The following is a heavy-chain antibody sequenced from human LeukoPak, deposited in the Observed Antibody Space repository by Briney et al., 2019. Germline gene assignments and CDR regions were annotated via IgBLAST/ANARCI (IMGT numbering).Heavy chain of an antibody. V-gene: IGHV3-48*03. J-gene: IGHJ4*02. CDR3: ARDRGLYYFDY. D-gene: IGHD2-15*01. CDR2: ISGSGSFI. CDR1: GFTFRTYE. Sequence: GGSLRLSCAASGFTFRTYEMNWVRQAPGKGLEWLSYISGSGSFIYYADSVKGRFTISRDSAKNSLYLQMNSLRAEDTAVYYCARDRGLYYFDYWGQGTLVTVSS.